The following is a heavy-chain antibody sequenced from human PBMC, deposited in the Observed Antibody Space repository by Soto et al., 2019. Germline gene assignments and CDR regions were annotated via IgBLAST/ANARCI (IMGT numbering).Heavy chain of an antibody. CDR2: ISHTGTT. Sequence: SETLSLTCLVSGFPISSPYSWVCIRQPPGKGLEWICSISHTGTTSYSPSLTSRVSISVDTSKNQVSLKLTSVTAADTAVYFCARATMVIRDSDYSGLDVWGHGTRVTVSS. D-gene: IGHD4-17*01. J-gene: IGHJ6*02. V-gene: IGHV4-38-2*02. CDR1: GFPISSPYS. CDR3: ARATMVIRDSDYSGLDV.